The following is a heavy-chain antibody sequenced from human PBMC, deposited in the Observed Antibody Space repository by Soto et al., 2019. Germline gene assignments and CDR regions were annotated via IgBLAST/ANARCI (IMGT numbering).Heavy chain of an antibody. V-gene: IGHV3-66*01. CDR1: GFTVSSNY. Sequence: PGGSLRLSCAASGFTVSSNYMSWVRQAPGKGLEWVSVIYSGGSTYYADSVKGRFTISRDNSKNTLYLQMNSLRAEDTAVYYCARDPYSSKGYYYYGMDVWGQGTTVTVS. CDR2: IYSGGST. J-gene: IGHJ6*02. D-gene: IGHD6-19*01. CDR3: ARDPYSSKGYYYYGMDV.